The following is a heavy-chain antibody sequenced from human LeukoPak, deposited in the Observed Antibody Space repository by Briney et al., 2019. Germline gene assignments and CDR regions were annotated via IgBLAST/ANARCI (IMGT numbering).Heavy chain of an antibody. CDR2: INPTNEKT. J-gene: IGHJ2*01. Sequence: ASVKVSCKASGYSFRNYGMHWVRQAPGQRLEWMGWINPTNEKTKYSEKFQGRVTISRDTGASTVYMELSSVRSEDTTVYYCARDHRTESDGYYFVNELWYFDLWGRGTLVTVSS. V-gene: IGHV1-3*01. CDR1: GYSFRNYG. CDR3: ARDHRTESDGYYFVNELWYFDL. D-gene: IGHD3-22*01.